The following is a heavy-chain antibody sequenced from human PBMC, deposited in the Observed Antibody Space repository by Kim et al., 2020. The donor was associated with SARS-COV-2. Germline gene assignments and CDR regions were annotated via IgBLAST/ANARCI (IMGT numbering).Heavy chain of an antibody. Sequence: SVKVSCKASGGTFSSYAISWVRQAPGQGLEWMGRIIPILGIANYAQKFQGRVTITADKSTSTAYMELSSLRSEDTAVYYCARDRGGCSSTSCQISFGYYYYYMDVWGKGTTVTVSS. CDR2: IIPILGIA. J-gene: IGHJ6*03. CDR1: GGTFSSYA. D-gene: IGHD2-2*01. CDR3: ARDRGGCSSTSCQISFGYYYYYMDV. V-gene: IGHV1-69*04.